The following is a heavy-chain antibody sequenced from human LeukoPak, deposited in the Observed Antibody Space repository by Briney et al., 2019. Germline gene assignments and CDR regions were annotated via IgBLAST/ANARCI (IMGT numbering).Heavy chain of an antibody. D-gene: IGHD2-2*02. Sequence: ASVKVSCKVSGYTLTELSMHWVRQAPGKGLEWMGGFDPEDGETIYAQKFQGRVTMTEDTSTDTAYMELSRLRSDDTAVYYCARGGRKVVPAAIGWFDPWGQGTLVTVSS. CDR3: ARGGRKVVPAAIGWFDP. V-gene: IGHV1-24*01. J-gene: IGHJ5*02. CDR1: GYTLTELS. CDR2: FDPEDGET.